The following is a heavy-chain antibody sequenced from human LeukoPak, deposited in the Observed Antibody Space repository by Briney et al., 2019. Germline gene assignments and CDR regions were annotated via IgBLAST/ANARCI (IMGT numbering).Heavy chain of an antibody. D-gene: IGHD4/OR15-4a*01. CDR1: GFSFRTSW. V-gene: IGHV3-7*01. Sequence: GGSLRLSCGASGFSFRTSWLNWVRHAPGKGLEWVANIKQDGNEKYYADSVKGRFTISRDNGKNSLDLQMNSLRADDTAVYYCARDTLGEGEDANYAVYYFDYWGQGTVVTVSS. CDR3: ARDTLGEGEDANYAVYYFDY. J-gene: IGHJ4*02. CDR2: IKQDGNEK.